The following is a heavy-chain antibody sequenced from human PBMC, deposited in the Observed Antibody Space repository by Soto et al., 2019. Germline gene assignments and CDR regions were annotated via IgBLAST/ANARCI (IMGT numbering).Heavy chain of an antibody. J-gene: IGHJ4*02. CDR3: ATSYGSGYRAFDY. D-gene: IGHD3-10*01. CDR1: GDTFSFYS. Sequence: QVQLVQSGAEVKRPGSSVKVSCKASGDTFSFYSINWVRQAPGLGLEWMGRVNPILSMSNYAQRFQGRVTMTADKSTITAYMELSGLRSEDTAMYYCATSYGSGYRAFDYWGQGALVTVSS. V-gene: IGHV1-69*04. CDR2: VNPILSMS.